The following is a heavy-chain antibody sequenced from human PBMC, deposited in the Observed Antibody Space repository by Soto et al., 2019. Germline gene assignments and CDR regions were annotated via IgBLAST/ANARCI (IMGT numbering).Heavy chain of an antibody. Sequence: GRPLRVSCAAAEGPISNYSRSRIRQTKGKGLEWVSTFSSSGGGTYYADSVKGRFTISRDNSNNTLYLQMNSLRVEDTAVYFCARYLDTGTTSRYAYWGQGTLVTVSS. CDR3: ARYLDTGTTSRYAY. CDR1: EGPISNYS. CDR2: FSSSGGGT. J-gene: IGHJ4*02. D-gene: IGHD2-2*01. V-gene: IGHV3-23*01.